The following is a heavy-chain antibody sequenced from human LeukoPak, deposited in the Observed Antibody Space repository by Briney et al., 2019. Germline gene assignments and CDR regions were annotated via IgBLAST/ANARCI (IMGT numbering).Heavy chain of an antibody. CDR3: ARDRPGKAAFDI. CDR1: GFTVSSNY. Sequence: GGSLRLSCAASGFTVSSNYMSWVRQAPGEGLEWVSVIYSGGSTYYADSVKGRFTISRDNSKNTLYLQINSLRAEDTAVYYCARDRPGKAAFDIWGQGTMVTVSS. CDR2: IYSGGST. D-gene: IGHD6-13*01. V-gene: IGHV3-66*01. J-gene: IGHJ3*02.